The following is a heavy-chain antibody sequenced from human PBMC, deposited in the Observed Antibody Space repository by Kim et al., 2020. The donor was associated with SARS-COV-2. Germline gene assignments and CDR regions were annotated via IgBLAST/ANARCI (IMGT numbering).Heavy chain of an antibody. CDR3: AKVVVPAAYYYYMDV. D-gene: IGHD2-2*01. J-gene: IGHJ6*03. Sequence: DSVKGRFTISRDNAKNSLYLQMNSLRAEDTSLYYCAKVVVPAAYYYYMDVWGKGTTVTVSS. V-gene: IGHV3-9*01.